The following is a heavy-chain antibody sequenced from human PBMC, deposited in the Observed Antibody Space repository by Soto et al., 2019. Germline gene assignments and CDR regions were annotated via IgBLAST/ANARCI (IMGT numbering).Heavy chain of an antibody. Sequence: ASVKVSCKASGYTFTGYYMHWVRQAPGQGLEWIGWINPNSGGTNYAQKFQGWVTMTRDTSISTAYMELSRLRSDDTAVYYCARGDIVVVPAGVRSYYGMDVWGQGATVTVSS. CDR2: INPNSGGT. V-gene: IGHV1-2*04. CDR1: GYTFTGYY. J-gene: IGHJ6*02. D-gene: IGHD2-2*01. CDR3: ARGDIVVVPAGVRSYYGMDV.